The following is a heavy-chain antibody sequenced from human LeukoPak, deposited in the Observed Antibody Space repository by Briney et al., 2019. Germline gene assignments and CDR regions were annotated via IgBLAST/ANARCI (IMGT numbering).Heavy chain of an antibody. CDR1: GGSISSYY. J-gene: IGHJ3*01. D-gene: IGHD6-13*01. Sequence: SETLSLTCTVSGGSISSYYWSWIRQPPGKGLEWIGFVYYTGSTNYSPSLKSRVTISVDTSKNQFSLKLRSVTAADTAVYYCAGISSSNWYNERGAFDVWGQGTMVTVSS. CDR3: AGISSSNWYNERGAFDV. V-gene: IGHV4-59*01. CDR2: VYYTGST.